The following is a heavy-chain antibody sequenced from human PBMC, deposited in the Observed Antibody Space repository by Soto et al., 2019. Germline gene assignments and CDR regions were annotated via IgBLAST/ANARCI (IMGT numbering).Heavy chain of an antibody. CDR2: VKTKSDGGTT. Sequence: VQLVESGGGLVKPGGSLRLSCAAAGFNFSTAWMNWVSQAPGKGLEWVGHVKTKSDGGTTEYAASVKGRFTVSRDDSKNTLYLEMNSLKSEDTAIYYCTTLCPSWGQGTRVAVSS. J-gene: IGHJ5*02. CDR1: GFNFSTAW. CDR3: TTLCPS. V-gene: IGHV3-15*07.